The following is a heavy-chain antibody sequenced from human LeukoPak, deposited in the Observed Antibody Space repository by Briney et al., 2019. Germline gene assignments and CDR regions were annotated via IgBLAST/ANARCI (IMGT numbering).Heavy chain of an antibody. CDR3: AKAFCGGDCYPSYYYYSMDV. J-gene: IGHJ6*02. Sequence: GGSLRLSCAASGFTFSSYAMSWVRQAPGKGLEWVSAIRGSGGGNTYYADSVKGRFTTSRDNSKNTLFLQMTSVRAEDTAVYHCAKAFCGGDCYPSYYYYSMDVWGQGTTVTVSS. CDR1: GFTFSSYA. CDR2: IRGSGGGNT. V-gene: IGHV3-23*01. D-gene: IGHD2-21*02.